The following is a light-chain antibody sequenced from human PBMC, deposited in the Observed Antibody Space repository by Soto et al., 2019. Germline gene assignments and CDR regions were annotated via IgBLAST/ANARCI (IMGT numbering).Light chain of an antibody. V-gene: IGKV1-5*01. J-gene: IGKJ1*01. CDR3: QQYSDYWT. Sequence: DIQMTQSPSTLSASVRDTVTITCRASQSIDTWLAWYQQKAGKAPKLLIYDVSTLESGVPSRFSGSGSGTEFTLTITGLQPDDFATYYCQQYSDYWTFGQGTKVE. CDR1: QSIDTW. CDR2: DVS.